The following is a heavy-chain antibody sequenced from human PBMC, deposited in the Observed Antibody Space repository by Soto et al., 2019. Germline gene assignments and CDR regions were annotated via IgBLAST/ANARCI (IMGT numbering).Heavy chain of an antibody. D-gene: IGHD3-10*01. J-gene: IGHJ4*02. CDR3: ARGRQVYYGSGSYYLRTGYYFDY. Sequence: SETLSLTCAVYCVSFSDYYWSWIRQPPGKGLEWIGEINHSGSTNYNPSLKSRVTISVDTSKNQFSLKLSSVTAADTAVYYCARGRQVYYGSGSYYLRTGYYFDYWGQGTLVTVSS. CDR1: CVSFSDYY. CDR2: INHSGST. V-gene: IGHV4-34*01.